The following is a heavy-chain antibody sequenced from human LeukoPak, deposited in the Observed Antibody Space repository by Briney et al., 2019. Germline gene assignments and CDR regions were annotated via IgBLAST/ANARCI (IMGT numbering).Heavy chain of an antibody. CDR1: GYTLTELS. J-gene: IGHJ4*02. CDR3: ARGLSGYDHIDY. V-gene: IGHV1-24*01. Sequence: ASVKVSCKVSGYTLTELSMHWVRQAPGKGLEWMGGFDPEDGETIYAQKFQGRVTMTRNTSISTAYMELSSLGSEDTAVYYCARGLSGYDHIDYWGQGTLVTVSS. CDR2: FDPEDGET. D-gene: IGHD5-12*01.